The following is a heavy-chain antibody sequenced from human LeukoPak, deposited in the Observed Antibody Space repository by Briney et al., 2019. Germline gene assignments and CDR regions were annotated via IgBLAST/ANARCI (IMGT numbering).Heavy chain of an antibody. J-gene: IGHJ4*02. Sequence: GGSLRLSCAASGFTFSSYAMSWVRQAPGKGLEWVAFIRYDGSNKYYADSVKGRFTISRDNSKNTLYLQMNSLRAEDTAVYYCAKDSGSYFADSLDYWGQGTLVTVSS. CDR2: IRYDGSNK. D-gene: IGHD1-26*01. CDR3: AKDSGSYFADSLDY. CDR1: GFTFSSYA. V-gene: IGHV3-30*02.